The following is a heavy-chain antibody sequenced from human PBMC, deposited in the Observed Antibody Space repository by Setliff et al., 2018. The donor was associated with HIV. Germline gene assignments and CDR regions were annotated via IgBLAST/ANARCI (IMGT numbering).Heavy chain of an antibody. J-gene: IGHJ4*02. CDR1: GYSFPSHW. V-gene: IGHV5-51*01. D-gene: IGHD2-15*01. CDR3: ARGGVVGGTPFGPNAPPYFDY. CDR2: IYPGDSDT. Sequence: HGESLKISCKGSGYSFPSHWIGWVRQMPGKGLEWMGIIYPGDSDTRYSPSFQGQVTISADKSFSTADLQWSSLKASDTAMYYCARGGVVGGTPFGPNAPPYFDYWGQGTLVTVS.